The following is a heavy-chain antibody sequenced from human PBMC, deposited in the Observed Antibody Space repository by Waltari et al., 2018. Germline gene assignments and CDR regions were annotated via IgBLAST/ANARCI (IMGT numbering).Heavy chain of an antibody. V-gene: IGHV4-39*07. CDR1: GCSISSSSYY. D-gene: IGHD3-16*01. CDR2: INHSGST. CDR3: ASWGEQYFDY. J-gene: IGHJ4*02. Sequence: QLQLQGSGPGLVKPSETLSLTCTVSGCSISSSSYYWGWIRQPPGKGLEWIGEINHSGSTNYNPSLKSRVTISVDTSKNQFSLKLSSVTAADTAVYYCASWGEQYFDYWGQGTLVTVSS.